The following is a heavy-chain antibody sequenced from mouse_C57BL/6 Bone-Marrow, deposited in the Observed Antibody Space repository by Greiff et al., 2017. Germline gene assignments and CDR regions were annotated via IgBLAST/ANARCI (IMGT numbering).Heavy chain of an antibody. J-gene: IGHJ3*01. CDR3: ARGYYNKIWFAY. Sequence: EVKLMESGPGLVKPSQSLSLTCSVTGYSITSGYYWNWIRQFPGNKLEWVGYISYDGSNNSNPSLKNLISITRDTSKKQFFLMLNSVTTEDTATYCCARGYYNKIWFAYWGQGTLVTVSA. CDR1: GYSITSGYY. D-gene: IGHD2-5*01. V-gene: IGHV3-6*01. CDR2: ISYDGSN.